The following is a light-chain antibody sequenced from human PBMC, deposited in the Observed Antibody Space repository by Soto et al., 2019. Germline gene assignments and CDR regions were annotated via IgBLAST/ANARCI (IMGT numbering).Light chain of an antibody. J-gene: IGKJ4*01. CDR2: GAS. CDR1: RSVSSN. V-gene: IGKV3-15*01. Sequence: ETVMTQSPATLSVSPGKRATLSCRASRSVSSNLAWYQQKPGQAPRLLIYGASTRATAIPARFSGGGSGTEFTLTISSLQSEDAAVYHCQQYYNWSPLTFGGGTKVEIK. CDR3: QQYYNWSPLT.